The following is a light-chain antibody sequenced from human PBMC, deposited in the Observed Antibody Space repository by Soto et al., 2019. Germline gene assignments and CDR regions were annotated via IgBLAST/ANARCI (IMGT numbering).Light chain of an antibody. CDR2: QAS. CDR1: QSISTW. CDR3: QQYYTSSWT. J-gene: IGKJ1*01. Sequence: DIQMTQSPSTLSASVGDRVTITCRASQSISTWLAWYQQKPGKAPQVLIYQASSLQSGVPSRFSGSGSGTEFTLTISSLQPDEFATYYFQQYYTSSWTFGQGTKVEI. V-gene: IGKV1-5*03.